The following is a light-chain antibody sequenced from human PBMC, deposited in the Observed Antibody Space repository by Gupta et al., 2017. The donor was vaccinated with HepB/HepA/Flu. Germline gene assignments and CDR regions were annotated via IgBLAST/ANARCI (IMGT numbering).Light chain of an antibody. CDR3: QQYNNWPLT. V-gene: IGKV3-15*01. CDR1: QSVSSN. J-gene: IGKJ4*01. Sequence: EIVMTQSPATLSVSPGERGTLSCRASQSVSSNLAWYQQKPGQGPRLLIYGASTRATGIPARFSGSGSGTEFTLTISSLQSEDFAVYYCQQYNNWPLTFGGGTKVEIK. CDR2: GAS.